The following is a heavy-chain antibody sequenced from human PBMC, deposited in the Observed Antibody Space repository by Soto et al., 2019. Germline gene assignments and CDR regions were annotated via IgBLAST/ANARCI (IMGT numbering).Heavy chain of an antibody. CDR1: GFTFSSYA. Sequence: PGGSLRLSCAASGFTFSSYAMSWVRQAPGKGLEWVSAISGSGGSTYYADSVKGRFTISRDNSKNTLYLQMNSLRAEDTAVYYCAKGGSAHYDILTGYFDYWGQGTLVTVSS. V-gene: IGHV3-23*01. CDR3: AKGGSAHYDILTGYFDY. D-gene: IGHD3-9*01. CDR2: ISGSGGST. J-gene: IGHJ4*02.